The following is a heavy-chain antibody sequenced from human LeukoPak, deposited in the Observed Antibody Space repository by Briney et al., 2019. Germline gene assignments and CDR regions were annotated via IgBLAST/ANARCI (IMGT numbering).Heavy chain of an antibody. CDR1: GGTFSSYA. Sequence: AASVKVSCKASGGTFSSYAISWVRQAPGQGLEWMGRIIPIFGTANYAQKFQGRVTITADKSTSTAYMELSSLRSEDTAVYYRAKDYGDYEGFFDYWGQGTLVTVSS. V-gene: IGHV1-69*06. D-gene: IGHD4-17*01. CDR2: IIPIFGTA. J-gene: IGHJ4*02. CDR3: AKDYGDYEGFFDY.